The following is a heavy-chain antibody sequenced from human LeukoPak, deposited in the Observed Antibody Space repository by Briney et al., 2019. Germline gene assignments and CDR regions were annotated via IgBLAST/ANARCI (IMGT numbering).Heavy chain of an antibody. CDR3: AKVTVPLVVITAGGFDY. V-gene: IGHV3-30*02. CDR1: GFTFSSYG. CDR2: IRYDGSNK. Sequence: PGGSLGLSCAASGFTFSSYGMHWVRQAPGKGLEWVTFIRYDGSNKYYADSVKGRFTISRDNSKNTLYLQMNSLRTEDTAVYYCAKVTVPLVVITAGGFDYWGQGTLVTVSS. D-gene: IGHD3-22*01. J-gene: IGHJ4*02.